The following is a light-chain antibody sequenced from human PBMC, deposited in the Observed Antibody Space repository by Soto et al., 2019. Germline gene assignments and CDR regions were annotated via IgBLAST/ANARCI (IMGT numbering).Light chain of an antibody. V-gene: IGLV1-51*01. CDR1: NSNIGKNY. Sequence: QSVLTQPPSVSAAPGQKVTISCSGNNSNIGKNYVSWYQQLPETAPRLLIYTNNKRPSGIPDRFSGSKSGTSATLDITGLQTGDEADYYCGTWDSSLSAGVFGGGTKVTV. CDR2: TNN. CDR3: GTWDSSLSAGV. J-gene: IGLJ3*02.